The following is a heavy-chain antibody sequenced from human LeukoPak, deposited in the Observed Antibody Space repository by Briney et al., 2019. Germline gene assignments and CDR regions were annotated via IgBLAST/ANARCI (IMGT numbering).Heavy chain of an antibody. D-gene: IGHD2-15*01. CDR1: GGSISSYY. CDR2: IYCSGST. J-gene: IGHJ5*02. V-gene: IGHV4-59*08. Sequence: SETLSLTCTVSGGSISSYYWSWIRQPPGKGLEWIGYIYCSGSTNYNPSLKSRVTISVDTSKNQFSLKLSSVTAADTAVYYCARSPPGILWANWFDPWGQGTLVTVSS. CDR3: ARSPPGILWANWFDP.